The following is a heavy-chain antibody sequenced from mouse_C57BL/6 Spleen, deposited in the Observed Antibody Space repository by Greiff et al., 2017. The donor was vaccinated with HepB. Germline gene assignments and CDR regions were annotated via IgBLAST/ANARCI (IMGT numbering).Heavy chain of an antibody. V-gene: IGHV1-81*01. CDR3: ARSIIDGYPFAY. CDR2: IYPRSGNT. CDR1: GYTFTSYG. D-gene: IGHD2-3*01. J-gene: IGHJ3*01. Sequence: VKLQESGAELARPGASVKLSCKASGYTFTSYGISWVKQRTGQGLEWIGEIYPRSGNTYYNEKFKGKATLTADKSSSTAYMELRSLTSEDSAVYFCARSIIDGYPFAYWGQGTLVTVSA.